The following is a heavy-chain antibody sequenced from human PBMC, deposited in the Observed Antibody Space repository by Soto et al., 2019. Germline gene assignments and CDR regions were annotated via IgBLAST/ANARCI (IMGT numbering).Heavy chain of an antibody. V-gene: IGHV3-33*01. D-gene: IGHD3-16*02. CDR3: ARAVIPFDY. CDR2: IWYDGSNK. Sequence: QVQLVESGGGVVQPGRSLRLSCEASGFIFSTYGMHWVRQAPGKGLVWVAVIWYDGSNKYYADSVRGRFTISRDNSNNPLFLQLNSLRAEDTAVYYCARAVIPFDYWGQGTLVTVSS. J-gene: IGHJ4*02. CDR1: GFIFSTYG.